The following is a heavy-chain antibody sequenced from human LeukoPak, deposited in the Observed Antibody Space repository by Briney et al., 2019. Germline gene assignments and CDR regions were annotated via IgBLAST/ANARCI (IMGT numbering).Heavy chain of an antibody. CDR1: GGTFSSYA. CDR3: ARGGANGGYYYYYMDV. V-gene: IGHV1-69*04. CDR2: IIPILGIA. Sequence: ASVKVSCKASGGTFSSYAINWVRQAPGQGLEWMGRIIPILGIANYAQKFQGRVTITADKSTTTAYMELSSLRSEDTAVYYCARGGANGGYYYYYMDVWGKGTTVTVSS. J-gene: IGHJ6*03. D-gene: IGHD7-27*01.